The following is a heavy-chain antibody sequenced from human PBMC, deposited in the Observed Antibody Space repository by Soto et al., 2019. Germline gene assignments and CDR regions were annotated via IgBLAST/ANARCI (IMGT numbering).Heavy chain of an antibody. V-gene: IGHV4-39*01. J-gene: IGHJ4*02. Sequence: QLQLQESGPGLVKPSETLSLTCTVSGGSISSSSYYWGWIRQPPGKGLEWIGSIYYSGSTYYNPSLKSRVTISVDTSKNQFSLKLSSVTAADTAVYYCARLGRLRDGYNRPPRDWGQGTLVTVSS. D-gene: IGHD5-12*01. CDR3: ARLGRLRDGYNRPPRD. CDR2: IYYSGST. CDR1: GGSISSSSYY.